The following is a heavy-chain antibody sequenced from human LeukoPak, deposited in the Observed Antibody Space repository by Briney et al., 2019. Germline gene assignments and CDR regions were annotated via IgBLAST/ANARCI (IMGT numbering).Heavy chain of an antibody. J-gene: IGHJ5*02. D-gene: IGHD5-18*01. CDR3: ARGGRSYDSHGKFDP. Sequence: SETLSLTCTVSGGSISSHYWSWVRQPAGKGLEWIGRIYSSGSSIYNPSLKSRVTMSVDTSRKQLSLQVRSVTAADTAVYYCARGGRSYDSHGKFDPWGQGTLVTVSS. V-gene: IGHV4-4*07. CDR1: GGSISSHY. CDR2: IYSSGSS.